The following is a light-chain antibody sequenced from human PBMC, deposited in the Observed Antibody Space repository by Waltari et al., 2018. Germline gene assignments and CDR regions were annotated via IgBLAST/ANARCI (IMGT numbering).Light chain of an antibody. J-gene: IGLJ2*01. V-gene: IGLV3-1*01. CDR2: QDI. CDR3: QTWDSTTVV. CDR1: KMGDKY. Sequence: SSELTQPPSVSVSPGQTASITCPGDKMGDKYACWYQQKPGQSPVLVIYQDIRRPSGIPERFSGSNSGNTATLTISGTQAIDEADYYCQTWDSTTVVFGGGTKLTVL.